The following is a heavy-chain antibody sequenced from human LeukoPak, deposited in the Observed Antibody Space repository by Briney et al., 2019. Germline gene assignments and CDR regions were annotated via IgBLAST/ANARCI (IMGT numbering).Heavy chain of an antibody. V-gene: IGHV3-30*03. CDR1: GFTFSSYG. CDR2: ISYDGSNK. J-gene: IGHJ2*01. CDR3: ARVMTGYFDL. Sequence: GGSLRLSCAASGFTFSSYGMHWVRQAPGKGLEWVAVISYDGSNKYYADSVKGRFTISRDNAKNSLYLQMNSLRAEDTALYYCARVMTGYFDLWGRGTLVTVSS.